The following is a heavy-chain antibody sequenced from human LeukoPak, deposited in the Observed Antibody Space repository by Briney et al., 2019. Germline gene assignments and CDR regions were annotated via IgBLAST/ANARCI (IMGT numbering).Heavy chain of an antibody. D-gene: IGHD1-26*01. Sequence: QPGGSLRLSCAASRFSFGRYGMHWVRQAPGKGLVWVSHINNDGSSTRYADSVKGRFTISRDNAKNTLYLQMNSLRAEDTAVYYCARVDGGSYPGFDPWGQGTLVTVSS. V-gene: IGHV3-74*01. CDR1: RFSFGRYG. CDR3: ARVDGGSYPGFDP. CDR2: INNDGSST. J-gene: IGHJ5*02.